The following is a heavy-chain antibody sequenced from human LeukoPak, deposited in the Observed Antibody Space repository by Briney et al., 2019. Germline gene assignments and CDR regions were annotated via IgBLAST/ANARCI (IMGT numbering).Heavy chain of an antibody. CDR2: IEPNSGGA. CDR3: AVENFYDRSGYSKAFDY. D-gene: IGHD3-22*01. Sequence: ASVKVSCKTSGYTFTVKFLHWLRQAPGQGLEWMAGIEPNSGGAVYGQNFRGWVTVTRDTSVSTAYMELSRLRSDDTAVHYCAVENFYDRSGYSKAFDYWGQGTLVTVSS. J-gene: IGHJ4*02. V-gene: IGHV1-2*04. CDR1: GYTFTVKF.